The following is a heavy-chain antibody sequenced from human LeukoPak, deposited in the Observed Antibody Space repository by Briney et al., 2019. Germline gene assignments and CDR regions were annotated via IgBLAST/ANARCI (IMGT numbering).Heavy chain of an antibody. V-gene: IGHV3-7*01. Sequence: PGGSLRLSCAASGFTFSSYWMSWVRQAPGKGREWVANIKQDGSEKYYVDSVKGRFTISRDNAKNSLYLQMNSLRAEDTAVYYCARVYSSGWYGGSYYYYMDVWGKGTTVTVSS. CDR1: GFTFSSYW. D-gene: IGHD6-19*01. CDR2: IKQDGSEK. J-gene: IGHJ6*03. CDR3: ARVYSSGWYGGSYYYYMDV.